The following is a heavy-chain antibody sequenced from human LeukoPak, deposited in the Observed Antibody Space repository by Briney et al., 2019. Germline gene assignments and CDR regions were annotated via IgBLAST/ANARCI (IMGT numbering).Heavy chain of an antibody. CDR3: ARVDIGIVVVTSFDY. CDR2: INPNSGGT. V-gene: IGHV1-2*06. D-gene: IGHD3-22*01. CDR1: GYTFTGYY. Sequence: ASVKVSCKASGYTFTGYYMHWVRQAPGQGLEWMGRINPNSGGTNYAQKFQGRVTITRVTSISTAYMELSRLRSDDTAGYYCARVDIGIVVVTSFDYGGQGTLVTVS. J-gene: IGHJ4*02.